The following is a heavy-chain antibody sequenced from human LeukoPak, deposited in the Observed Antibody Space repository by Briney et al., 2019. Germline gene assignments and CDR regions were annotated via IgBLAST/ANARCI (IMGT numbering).Heavy chain of an antibody. D-gene: IGHD1-14*01. Sequence: PGRSLRLSCAASGFNFNDFAMHWVRQAPGKGLEWVSGIGYNTGVIDYADSVKGRFTISRDNAKNTLYLQMNSLRTEDTAVYYCVKSIDRTKAPAWGYYFDRWGQGTLVTVSS. J-gene: IGHJ4*02. CDR2: IGYNTGVI. CDR3: VKSIDRTKAPAWGYYFDR. V-gene: IGHV3-9*01. CDR1: GFNFNDFA.